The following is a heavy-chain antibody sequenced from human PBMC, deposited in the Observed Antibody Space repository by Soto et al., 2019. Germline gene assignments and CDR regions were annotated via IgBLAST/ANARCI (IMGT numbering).Heavy chain of an antibody. Sequence: GSLRLSCAASGFIFTRYSMNWVRQAPGKGLEWVSSISSTTNYIYYGDSMKGRFTISRDNAKNSLYLEMNSLRAEDTAVYYCARESEDLTSNFDYWGQGTLVTVSS. J-gene: IGHJ4*02. CDR2: ISSTTNYI. CDR1: GFIFTRYS. CDR3: ARESEDLTSNFDY. V-gene: IGHV3-21*06.